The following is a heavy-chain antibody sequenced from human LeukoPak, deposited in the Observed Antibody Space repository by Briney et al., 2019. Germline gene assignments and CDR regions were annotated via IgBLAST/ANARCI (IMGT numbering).Heavy chain of an antibody. CDR1: GFTFSSYA. CDR2: VTDSGDST. V-gene: IGHV3-23*01. D-gene: IGHD6-13*01. Sequence: GGSLRLSCAASGFTFSSYAMHWVRQAPGKGLEWVSTVTDSGDSTFYAASVKGRFTISRDDSKNTVYLQMNSLRAEDTAVYYCAKTPRRPKTSSWYEDYWGQGTLVTVSS. J-gene: IGHJ4*02. CDR3: AKTPRRPKTSSWYEDY.